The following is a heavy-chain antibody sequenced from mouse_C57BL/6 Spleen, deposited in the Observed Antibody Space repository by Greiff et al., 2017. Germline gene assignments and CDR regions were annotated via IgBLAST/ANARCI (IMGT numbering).Heavy chain of an antibody. V-gene: IGHV1-69*01. D-gene: IGHD3-2*02. Sequence: VQLQQSGAELVMPGASVKLSCKASGYTFTSYWMHWVKQRPGQGLEWIGEIDPSDSYTNYNQKFKGKSTLTVDKSSSTAYMQLSSLTSEDSAVYYCARAGSSGYVPFDYWGQGTTLTVSS. CDR2: IDPSDSYT. J-gene: IGHJ2*01. CDR3: ARAGSSGYVPFDY. CDR1: GYTFTSYW.